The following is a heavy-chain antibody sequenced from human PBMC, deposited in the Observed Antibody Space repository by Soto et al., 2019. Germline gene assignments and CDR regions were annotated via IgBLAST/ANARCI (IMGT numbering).Heavy chain of an antibody. CDR1: GYSFTSCW. CDR2: IDPSDSYT. Sequence: GESLKISCKGSGYSFTSCWISWVRQMPGKGLEWMGRIDPSDSYTNYSPSFQGHVTISADKSISTAYLQWSSLKASDTAMYYCARLTYYYDSSGSDDYWGQGTLVTVSS. J-gene: IGHJ4*02. D-gene: IGHD3-22*01. V-gene: IGHV5-10-1*01. CDR3: ARLTYYYDSSGSDDY.